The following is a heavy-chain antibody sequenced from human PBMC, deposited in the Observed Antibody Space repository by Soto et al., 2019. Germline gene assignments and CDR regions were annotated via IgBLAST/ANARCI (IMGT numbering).Heavy chain of an antibody. CDR1: GGTFSSYA. D-gene: IGHD3-10*01. CDR3: ARPPAITHQYDYGLAV. Sequence: QVQLVQSGAEVKKPGSSVRVSCKASGGTFSSYAISWVRQAPGQGLEWMGGVIPIFGTANYPQKFQGRLTITADEATNTAYMELNSLRSDDMAVYYCARPPAITHQYDYGLAVWGQGTTVTVSS. CDR2: VIPIFGTA. J-gene: IGHJ6*02. V-gene: IGHV1-69*01.